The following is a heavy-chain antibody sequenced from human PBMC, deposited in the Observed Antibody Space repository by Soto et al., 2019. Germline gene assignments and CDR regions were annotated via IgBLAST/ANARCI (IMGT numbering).Heavy chain of an antibody. J-gene: IGHJ4*02. D-gene: IGHD2-15*01. CDR2: INHSGST. CDR1: GGSFSGYY. V-gene: IGHV4-34*01. Sequence: QVQLQQWGAGLLKPSETLSLTCAVYGGSFSGYYWSWIRQPPGKGLEWIGEINHSGSTNYNPSLKRRVTISVDTSKNQFSLKLSSVTAADTAVYYCARENGGTLHPSVVVVAATGRYFDYWGQGTLVTVSS. CDR3: ARENGGTLHPSVVVVAATGRYFDY.